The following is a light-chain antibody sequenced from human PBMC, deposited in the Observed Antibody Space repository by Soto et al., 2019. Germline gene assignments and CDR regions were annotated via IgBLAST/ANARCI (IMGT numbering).Light chain of an antibody. Sequence: DIQLTQSPSTLSASVGDRVTITCRASQRISNWLAWYQQKPGRAPKLLIYKASTLESGVPSRFSGSGSGTEFTLTISNLQPDDFETYFCQQYNSYSRTFGKGTTVAI. CDR1: QRISNW. J-gene: IGKJ1*01. V-gene: IGKV1-5*03. CDR3: QQYNSYSRT. CDR2: KAS.